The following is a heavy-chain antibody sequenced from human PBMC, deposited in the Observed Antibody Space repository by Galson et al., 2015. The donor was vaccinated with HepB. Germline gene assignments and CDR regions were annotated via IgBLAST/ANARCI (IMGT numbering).Heavy chain of an antibody. D-gene: IGHD1-14*01. Sequence: SVKVSCKASGGTFSSYTISWVRQAPGQGLEWMGRIIPIPGIANYAQKFQGIVTITADKSTSTAYMELSSLRSEDTAVCYCARAENGMDVWGQGTTVTVSS. V-gene: IGHV1-69*02. CDR1: GGTFSSYT. CDR3: ARAENGMDV. J-gene: IGHJ6*02. CDR2: IIPIPGIA.